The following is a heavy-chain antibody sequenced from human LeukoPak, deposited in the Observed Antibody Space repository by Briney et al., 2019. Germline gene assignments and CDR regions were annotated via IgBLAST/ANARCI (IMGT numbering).Heavy chain of an antibody. Sequence: GGSLRLSCAASGFTFSSYAMSWVRQAPGKGLEWVSAISGSGGSTYYADSVKGRFTISRDNSKNTLYLQMNSLRAEDTAVYYCAEQLGIAVAGADDAFDIWGQGTMVTVSS. J-gene: IGHJ3*02. CDR2: ISGSGGST. CDR3: AEQLGIAVAGADDAFDI. V-gene: IGHV3-23*01. D-gene: IGHD6-19*01. CDR1: GFTFSSYA.